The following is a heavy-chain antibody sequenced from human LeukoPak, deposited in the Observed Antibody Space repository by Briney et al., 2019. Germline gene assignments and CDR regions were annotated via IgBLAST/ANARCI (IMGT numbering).Heavy chain of an antibody. CDR1: GYTFTGYY. V-gene: IGHV1-2*02. D-gene: IGHD6-19*01. CDR2: INPNSGGT. J-gene: IGHJ4*02. CDR3: ARSSAWTPDIFY. Sequence: ASVKVSCKASGYTFTGYYIHWVRQAPGQELEWMGWINPNSGGTNYVQKFQGRVTMTRDTSISTAYMELSRLRSDDTAVYYCARSSAWTPDIFYWGQGTLVTVSS.